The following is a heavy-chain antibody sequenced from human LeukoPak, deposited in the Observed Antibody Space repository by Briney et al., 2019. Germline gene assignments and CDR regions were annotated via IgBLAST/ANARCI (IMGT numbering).Heavy chain of an antibody. CDR2: IRRKTHSYTT. J-gene: IGHJ4*02. D-gene: IGHD3-3*01. V-gene: IGHV3-72*01. CDR1: GFTFSNAW. CDR3: ARVWSDHYFFDY. Sequence: GGSLRLSCATSGFTFSNAWMNWVRQAPGKGLEWLGHIRRKTHSYTTEYTASVKGRFTISRDDSRNSLFLQMNSLKAEDTAVYYCARVWSDHYFFDYWGQGVLVTVSS.